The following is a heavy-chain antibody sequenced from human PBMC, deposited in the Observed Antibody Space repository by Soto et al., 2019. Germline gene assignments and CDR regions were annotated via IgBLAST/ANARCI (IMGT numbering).Heavy chain of an antibody. Sequence: GGSLRLSCAASGFTFSSYAMSWVRQAPGKGLEWVSAISGSGGSTYYADSVKGRFTISRDNSKNTLYLQMNSLRVEDTAVYYCAKSTYYDILTGYYAEDYFDYWGQGTLVTVSS. CDR3: AKSTYYDILTGYYAEDYFDY. D-gene: IGHD3-9*01. CDR2: ISGSGGST. CDR1: GFTFSSYA. J-gene: IGHJ4*02. V-gene: IGHV3-23*01.